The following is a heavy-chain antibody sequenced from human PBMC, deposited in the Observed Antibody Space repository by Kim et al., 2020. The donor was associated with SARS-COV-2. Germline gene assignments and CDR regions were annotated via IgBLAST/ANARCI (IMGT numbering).Heavy chain of an antibody. Sequence: GGSLRLSCAASGFTFSSYWMSWVRQAPRKGLEWVANIKQDGSEKYYVDSVKGRFTISRDNAKNSLYLQMNSLRAEDTAVYYCARRTPYCGGDCYYYYYGMDVWGQGTTVTVSS. CDR3: ARRTPYCGGDCYYYYYGMDV. D-gene: IGHD2-21*02. V-gene: IGHV3-7*01. CDR1: GFTFSSYW. CDR2: IKQDGSEK. J-gene: IGHJ6*02.